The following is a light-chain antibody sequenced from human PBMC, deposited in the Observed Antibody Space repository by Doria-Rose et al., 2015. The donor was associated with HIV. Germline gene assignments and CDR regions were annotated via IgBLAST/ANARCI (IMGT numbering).Light chain of an antibody. Sequence: DIRMAQSPSSLPASVGDRVTITCRSSQSIDTYLNWYQQKPGEAPKVLIYAASTLHSGVPLRFSGSGSGTDFTLTIASLQPEDFAIYHCQQSYSTPYTFGQGTKLEIK. V-gene: IGKV1-39*01. J-gene: IGKJ2*01. CDR1: QSIDTY. CDR3: QQSYSTPYT. CDR2: AAS.